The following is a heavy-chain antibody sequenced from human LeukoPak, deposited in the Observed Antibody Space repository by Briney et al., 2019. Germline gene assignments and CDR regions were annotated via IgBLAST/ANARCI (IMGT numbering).Heavy chain of an antibody. Sequence: GGSLRLSCAASGFTFSCYWMSWVRQAPGKGLEWVANIKQDGSEKYYVDSVKGRFTISRDNSKNTLYLQMNSLRAEDTAVYYCARGPSGYHNTGGQGTLVTVSS. CDR1: GFTFSCYW. CDR3: ARGPSGYHNT. D-gene: IGHD5-12*01. J-gene: IGHJ4*02. CDR2: IKQDGSEK. V-gene: IGHV3-7*01.